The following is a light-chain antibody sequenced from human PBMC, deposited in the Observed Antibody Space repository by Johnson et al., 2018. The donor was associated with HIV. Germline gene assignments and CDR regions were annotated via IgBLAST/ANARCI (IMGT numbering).Light chain of an antibody. Sequence: QSVLTQPPSVSAAPGQKVTISCSGSSSNIGNNYVSWYRHFPGTAPKLLIYENNKRPSGIPDRFSGSKSGTSATLDITGLQTGDEADYYCGTWDSSLSAGGVFGTGTKVTVL. CDR1: SSNIGNNY. V-gene: IGLV1-51*02. CDR2: ENN. CDR3: GTWDSSLSAGGV. J-gene: IGLJ1*01.